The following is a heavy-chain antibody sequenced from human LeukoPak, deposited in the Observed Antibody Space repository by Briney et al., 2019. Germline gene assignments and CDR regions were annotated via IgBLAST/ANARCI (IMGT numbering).Heavy chain of an antibody. J-gene: IGHJ4*02. CDR3: ARDRLEPFSYDF. CDR2: IYTSGST. Sequence: PSETLSLTCTVSGGSISSGSYYWSWIRQPAGKGLEWIGRIYTSGSTNYNPSLKSRVTISVDTSKNQFSLKLSSVTAADTAVYYCARDRLEPFSYDFWGQGTLVTVSS. CDR1: GGSISSGSYY. V-gene: IGHV4-61*02. D-gene: IGHD3-3*01.